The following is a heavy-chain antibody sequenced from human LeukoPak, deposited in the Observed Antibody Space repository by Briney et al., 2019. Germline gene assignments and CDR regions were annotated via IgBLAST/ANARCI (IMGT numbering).Heavy chain of an antibody. V-gene: IGHV7-4-1*02. CDR2: IDTTTGNP. Sequence: APVKVSCKTSGYPFSAHFLNWVRQAPGQGLEWMGNIDTTTGNPRYAQDFTGRFVFSLDTSVSTAYLQITSLKADDTAAYYCVRGTPTPGMDYWGQGTRVTVSS. CDR1: GYPFSAHF. J-gene: IGHJ4*02. CDR3: VRGTPTPGMDY. D-gene: IGHD3-10*01.